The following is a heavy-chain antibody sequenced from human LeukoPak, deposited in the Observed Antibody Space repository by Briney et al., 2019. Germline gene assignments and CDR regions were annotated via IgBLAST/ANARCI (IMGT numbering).Heavy chain of an antibody. CDR1: GFTFSSYG. Sequence: GGSLRLSCAASGFTFSSYGMHWVRQAPGKGLEWVAFIRYDGSNKYYADSVKGRFTISRDNSKNTLYLQMNSLRAEDTAVNYCAKCDYSSCYFDYWGQGTLVTVSS. J-gene: IGHJ4*02. CDR3: AKCDYSSCYFDY. D-gene: IGHD4-11*01. CDR2: IRYDGSNK. V-gene: IGHV3-30*02.